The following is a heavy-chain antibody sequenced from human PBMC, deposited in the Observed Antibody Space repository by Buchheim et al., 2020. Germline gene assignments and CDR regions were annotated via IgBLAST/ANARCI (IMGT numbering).Heavy chain of an antibody. CDR2: ISADGSNR. Sequence: QAQLVESGGGVVQPGRSLRLSCAASGFSFSAYGMHWVRQAPGKGLEWLAVISADGSNRYYTDSVQGRFTISRDNSKNTLYMQMNSLTTGDTAVYYCAKAGSGQWLFGDVWGRGTT. CDR3: AKAGSGQWLFGDV. D-gene: IGHD6-19*01. V-gene: IGHV3-30*18. CDR1: GFSFSAYG. J-gene: IGHJ6*02.